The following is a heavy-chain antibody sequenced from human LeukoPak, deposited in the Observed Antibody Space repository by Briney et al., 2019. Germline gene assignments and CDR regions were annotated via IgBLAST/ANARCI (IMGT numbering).Heavy chain of an antibody. J-gene: IGHJ3*02. CDR3: ARSGGNSGVAFDM. D-gene: IGHD4-23*01. Sequence: GGSLRLSCAASGFTFSIYSMNCASQAPGKGMEWVSYISSSSSTKYYADSVKGRFTIYRDNAKNSLDLQMNSLRDEDTAVYYCARSGGNSGVAFDMWGQGTMVTVSS. V-gene: IGHV3-48*02. CDR2: ISSSSSTK. CDR1: GFTFSIYS.